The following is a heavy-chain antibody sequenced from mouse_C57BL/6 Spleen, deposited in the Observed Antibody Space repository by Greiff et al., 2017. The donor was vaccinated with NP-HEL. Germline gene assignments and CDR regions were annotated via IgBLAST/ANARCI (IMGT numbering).Heavy chain of an antibody. CDR3: ASENYYGSSYPYAMDY. J-gene: IGHJ4*01. CDR1: GYTFTGYW. Sequence: VKLMESGAELMKPGASVKLSCKATGYTFTGYWIEWVKQRPGHGLEWIGEILPGSGSTNYNEKFKGKATFTADTSSNTAYMQLSSLTTEDSAIYYCASENYYGSSYPYAMDYWGQGTSVTVSS. D-gene: IGHD1-1*01. V-gene: IGHV1-9*01. CDR2: ILPGSGST.